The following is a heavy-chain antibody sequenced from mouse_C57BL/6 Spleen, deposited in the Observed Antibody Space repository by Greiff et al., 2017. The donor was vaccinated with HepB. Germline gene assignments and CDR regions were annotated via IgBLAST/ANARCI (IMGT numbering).Heavy chain of an antibody. J-gene: IGHJ3*01. D-gene: IGHD2-5*01. CDR1: GYTFTSYW. CDR3: SRSSYSNYDAWFAY. V-gene: IGHV1-64*01. Sequence: VQLQQSGAELVKPGASVKLSCKASGYTFTSYWMHWVKQRPGQGLEWIGMIHPNSGSTNYNEKFKSKATLTVDKSSSTAYMQLRSLTSEDSAVYYCSRSSYSNYDAWFAYWGQGTLVTVSA. CDR2: IHPNSGST.